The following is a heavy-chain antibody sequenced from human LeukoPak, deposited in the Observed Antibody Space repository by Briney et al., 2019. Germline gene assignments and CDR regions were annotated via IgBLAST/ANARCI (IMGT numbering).Heavy chain of an antibody. D-gene: IGHD2-8*02. Sequence: PGGSLRLSCAASGFTFSNYWMHWVRQAPGKGLVWVSRINSDGRSRSYADSVKGRFTISRDNAKNTLYLQMNSLRAEDTAVYYCAIDSDSCTGGSCSFDYWGQGTLVTVSS. J-gene: IGHJ4*02. V-gene: IGHV3-74*01. CDR2: INSDGRSR. CDR3: AIDSDSCTGGSCSFDY. CDR1: GFTFSNYW.